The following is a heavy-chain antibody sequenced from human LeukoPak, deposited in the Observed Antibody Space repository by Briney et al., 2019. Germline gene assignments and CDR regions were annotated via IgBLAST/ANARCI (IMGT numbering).Heavy chain of an antibody. CDR3: ARVYDSSGYEGDY. CDR2: INPNSGDT. Sequence: ASVKVSCKASGYTFTGYYMHWVRQAPGQGLEWMGRINPNSGDTNYAQKFQGRVTMTRDTSISTAYMELSRLRSDDTAVYYCARVYDSSGYEGDYWGQGTLVTVSS. V-gene: IGHV1-2*06. D-gene: IGHD3-22*01. J-gene: IGHJ4*02. CDR1: GYTFTGYY.